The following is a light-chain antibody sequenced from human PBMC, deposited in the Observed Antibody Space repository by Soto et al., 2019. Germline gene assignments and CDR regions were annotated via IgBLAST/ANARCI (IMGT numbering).Light chain of an antibody. CDR2: GAS. Sequence: EIVLTQFPGTLSLSPGERATLSFRASQRVSSLAWYQQKPGQAPRLLIYGASSRATGIPDRFSGSGSGTDFTLTISKLEPADFAVYYCQQYNRSPPSITFGQGTRLEIK. CDR1: QRVSS. V-gene: IGKV3-20*01. CDR3: QQYNRSPPSIT. J-gene: IGKJ5*01.